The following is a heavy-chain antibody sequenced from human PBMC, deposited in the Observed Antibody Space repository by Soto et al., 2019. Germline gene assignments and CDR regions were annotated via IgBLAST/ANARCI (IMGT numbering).Heavy chain of an antibody. D-gene: IGHD2-15*01. V-gene: IGHV3-48*01. CDR1: GFTFRRYS. CDR2: ISSTSSTI. Sequence: GGSLRLSCAASGFTFRRYSMKWVRQAPGKGLECVSYISSTSSTIYYADSVKGRFTISRDNAKNSLYLQMNSLRAEDTAVYYCARDLSVGFCSGGTCYGYWGQGT. CDR3: ARDLSVGFCSGGTCYGY. J-gene: IGHJ4*02.